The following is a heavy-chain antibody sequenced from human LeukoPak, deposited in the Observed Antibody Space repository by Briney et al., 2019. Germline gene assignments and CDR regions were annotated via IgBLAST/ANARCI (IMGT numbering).Heavy chain of an antibody. V-gene: IGHV4-38-2*02. CDR3: ARGTQQWLAGAFDY. CDR2: IYHSGST. J-gene: IGHJ4*02. Sequence: PSETLSLTCTVSGYSISSGYYWGWIRQPPGKGLEWIGSIYHSGSTYYNPSLKSRVTISVDTSKNQFSLKLSSVTAADTAVYYCARGTQQWLAGAFDYWGQGTLVTVSS. D-gene: IGHD6-19*01. CDR1: GYSISSGYY.